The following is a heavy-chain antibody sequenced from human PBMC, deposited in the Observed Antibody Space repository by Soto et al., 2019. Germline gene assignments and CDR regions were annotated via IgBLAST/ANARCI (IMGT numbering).Heavy chain of an antibody. CDR3: ARYVNGYCSSTSCYTSGMDV. D-gene: IGHD2-2*02. CDR1: GGTFSSYA. V-gene: IGHV1-69*13. CDR2: IIPIFGTA. Sequence: SVKVSCKASGGTFSSYAISWVRQAPGQGLEWMGGIIPIFGTANYAQKFQGRVTITADESTSTAYMELSSLRSEDTAVYYCARYVNGYCSSTSCYTSGMDVWGQGTTVTVSS. J-gene: IGHJ6*02.